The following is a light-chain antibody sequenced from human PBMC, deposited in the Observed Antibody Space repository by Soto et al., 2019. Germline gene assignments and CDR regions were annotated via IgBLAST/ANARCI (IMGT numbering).Light chain of an antibody. CDR3: LQVYSFPRT. J-gene: IGKJ1*01. CDR2: AAS. V-gene: IGKV1-12*01. Sequence: DLQMTKSPSSVSASVGDRITITCRTSQDIGGRLAWFQQKPGKAPQYLVQAASILQSGVPSRFSGSGSGTEFILTINNLQPEDFESYLGLQVYSFPRTVGLWTKVDLK. CDR1: QDIGGR.